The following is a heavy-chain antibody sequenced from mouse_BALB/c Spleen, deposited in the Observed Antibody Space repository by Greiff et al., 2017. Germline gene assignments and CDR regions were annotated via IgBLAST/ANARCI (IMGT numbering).Heavy chain of an antibody. CDR2: IYPYNGGT. Sequence: EVQLQQSGPELVKPGASVKISCKASGYTFTDYNMHWVKQSHGKSLEWIGYIYPYNGGTGYNQKFKSKATLTVDNSSSTAYMELRSLTSEDSAVYYCASQVLGYFDYWGQGTTLTVSS. CDR1: GYTFTDYN. D-gene: IGHD2-14*01. J-gene: IGHJ2*01. CDR3: ASQVLGYFDY. V-gene: IGHV1S29*02.